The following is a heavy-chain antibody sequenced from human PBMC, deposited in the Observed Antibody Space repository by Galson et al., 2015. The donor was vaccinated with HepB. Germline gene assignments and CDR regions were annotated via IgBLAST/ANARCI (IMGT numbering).Heavy chain of an antibody. CDR2: IASDGSNI. Sequence: SLRLSCAASDFTFNSYSMHWVRQAPGKGLEWVSGIASDGSNITYADSVKGRFTISRDNAKNTLYLQMNSLRSEDTAVYYCASDWGGDGNYGHEQWGQGALVTVSS. J-gene: IGHJ4*02. CDR1: DFTFNSYS. D-gene: IGHD2-21*02. V-gene: IGHV3-74*01. CDR3: ASDWGGDGNYGHEQ.